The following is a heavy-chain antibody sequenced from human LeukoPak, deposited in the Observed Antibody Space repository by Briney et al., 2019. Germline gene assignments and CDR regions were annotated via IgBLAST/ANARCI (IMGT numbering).Heavy chain of an antibody. J-gene: IGHJ4*02. Sequence: PGGSLRLSCAASGFTFSDYDMSWIRQAPGKGLEWISYISSSGSTINYADSMKGRVTLSRDNAKNSLYLQMNSLRAEDTAVYYCARGDLSGQFDYWGQGALVTVSS. D-gene: IGHD2-15*01. CDR2: ISSSGSTI. CDR3: ARGDLSGQFDY. V-gene: IGHV3-11*01. CDR1: GFTFSDYD.